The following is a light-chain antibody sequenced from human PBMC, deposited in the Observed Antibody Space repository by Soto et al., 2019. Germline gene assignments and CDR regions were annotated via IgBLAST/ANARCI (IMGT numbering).Light chain of an antibody. V-gene: IGLV3-1*01. J-gene: IGLJ2*01. Sequence: SYELAQPPSMSVSPGQTGSITCSGGELGDKYACWYQQKPGQSPVLVIYQNSRRPSGIPERFSGSKSGNTATLTISGTQAMDEADYYCQAWDSSTAVFGGGTKLTVL. CDR1: ELGDKY. CDR2: QNS. CDR3: QAWDSSTAV.